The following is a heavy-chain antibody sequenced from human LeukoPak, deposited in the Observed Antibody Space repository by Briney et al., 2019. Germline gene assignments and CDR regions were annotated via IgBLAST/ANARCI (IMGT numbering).Heavy chain of an antibody. D-gene: IGHD3-9*01. CDR3: ANLGYYDILTGYRIEDY. CDR2: IRYDGSNK. Sequence: PGGSLRLSCAASGFTFSSYGMHWVRQAPGKGLEWVAFIRYDGSNKYYADSVKGRFTISRDNSKNTLYLQMNSLRAEDTAVYYCANLGYYDILTGYRIEDYWGQGTLVTVSS. CDR1: GFTFSSYG. J-gene: IGHJ4*02. V-gene: IGHV3-30*02.